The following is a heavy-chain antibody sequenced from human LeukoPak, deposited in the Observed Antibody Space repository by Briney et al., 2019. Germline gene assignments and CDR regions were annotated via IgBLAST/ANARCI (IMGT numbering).Heavy chain of an antibody. D-gene: IGHD2-21*02. V-gene: IGHV4-34*01. Sequence: PSETLSLTCAVYGGSFSGYSWSWIRQPPGKGLEWIGEINHSGSTNYNPSLKSRVTISVDTSKNQFSLKLSSVTAADTAVYYCARGPLGGEVVTASYYFDYWGQGTLVTVSS. CDR3: ARGPLGGEVVTASYYFDY. J-gene: IGHJ4*02. CDR2: INHSGST. CDR1: GGSFSGYS.